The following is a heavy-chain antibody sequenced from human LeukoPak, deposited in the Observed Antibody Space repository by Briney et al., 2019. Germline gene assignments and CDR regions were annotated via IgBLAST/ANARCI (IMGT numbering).Heavy chain of an antibody. V-gene: IGHV4-34*01. J-gene: IGHJ4*02. Sequence: SETLSLTCDVYGGSFSGYYWNWIRQAPGKGLEWIGEIDHVGSTNYNPSLKRRLTISIDTSKNQFSLKVRSVTAADTAVYYCARVKVRPPLGVITKASHYFDHWGQGTLVTVSS. CDR3: ARVKVRPPLGVITKASHYFDH. CDR1: GGSFSGYY. CDR2: IDHVGST. D-gene: IGHD3-10*01.